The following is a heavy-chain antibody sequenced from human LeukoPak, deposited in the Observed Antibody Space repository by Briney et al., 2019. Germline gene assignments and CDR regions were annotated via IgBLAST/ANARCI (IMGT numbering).Heavy chain of an antibody. Sequence: ASVKVSCKVSGYTLTELSMHWVRQAPGKGLEWRGGFDPEDGETIYAQKFQGRVTMTEDTSTDTAYMELSSLRSEDTAVYYCASAYYYGSGSYYNLAGADYWGQGTLVTVSS. J-gene: IGHJ4*02. CDR2: FDPEDGET. CDR1: GYTLTELS. V-gene: IGHV1-24*01. CDR3: ASAYYYGSGSYYNLAGADY. D-gene: IGHD3-10*01.